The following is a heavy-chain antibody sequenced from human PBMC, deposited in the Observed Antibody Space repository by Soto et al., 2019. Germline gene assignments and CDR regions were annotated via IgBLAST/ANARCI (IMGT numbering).Heavy chain of an antibody. J-gene: IGHJ4*02. D-gene: IGHD3-10*01. Sequence: EVQLLESGGGLVQPGGSLRLSCAASGFTFTSYAMIWARQAPGKGLEWGSGLYGNGGGIFYAATVKGRFTICSDNNDTSVYWQMKSLRVEDTAVYYCAEDALSGDGVWRVDHWGQGTVVTVSS. CDR2: LYGNGGGI. V-gene: IGHV3-23*01. CDR3: AEDALSGDGVWRVDH. CDR1: GFTFTSYA.